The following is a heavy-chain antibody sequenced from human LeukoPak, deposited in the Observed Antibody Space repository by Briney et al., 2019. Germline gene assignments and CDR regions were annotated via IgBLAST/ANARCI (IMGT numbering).Heavy chain of an antibody. J-gene: IGHJ3*02. CDR3: ARTTVVGDAFDI. CDR2: ISAYNGNT. CDR1: GCTFTGYH. D-gene: IGHD4-23*01. V-gene: IGHV1-18*04. Sequence: ASVKVSCKASGCTFTGYHMHWVRQAPGQGLEWMGWISAYNGNTNYAQKLQGRVTMTTDTSTSTAYMELRSLRSDDTAVYYCARTTVVGDAFDIWGQGTMVTVSS.